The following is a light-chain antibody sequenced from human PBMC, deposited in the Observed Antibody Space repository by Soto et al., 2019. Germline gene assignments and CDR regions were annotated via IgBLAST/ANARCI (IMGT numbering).Light chain of an antibody. V-gene: IGKV3-20*01. J-gene: IGKJ5*01. CDR2: GAS. CDR3: QQYRRSPTT. Sequence: EIVRAGSQATLPVSPGQKATLSCRASQSVSSSNFAWYQQKPAQAPRLLIYGASSRATGIPDRFSGGGSGTDFSLTISRLDPEEFSGYYCQQYRRSPTTCGQGKRLEIK. CDR1: QSVSSSN.